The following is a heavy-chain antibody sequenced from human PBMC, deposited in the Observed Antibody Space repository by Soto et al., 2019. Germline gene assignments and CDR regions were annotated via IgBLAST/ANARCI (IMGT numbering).Heavy chain of an antibody. CDR1: GFTFTSSA. CDR3: AASSLGGWELRSGYYGMDV. CDR2: IVVGSGNT. Sequence: ASVKVSCKASGFTFTSSAVQWVRQARGQRLEWIGWIVVGSGNTNYAQKFQERVTITRDMSTSTAYMELSSLRSEDTAVYYCAASSLGGWELRSGYYGMDVWGQGTTVTVSS. J-gene: IGHJ6*02. D-gene: IGHD1-26*01. V-gene: IGHV1-58*01.